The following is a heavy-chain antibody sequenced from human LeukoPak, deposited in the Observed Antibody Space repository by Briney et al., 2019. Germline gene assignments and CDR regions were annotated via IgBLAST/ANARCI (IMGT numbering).Heavy chain of an antibody. Sequence: PSETLSLTCTVSGGSISSSSYYWGWIRQPPGKGLEWIGSIYYSGSTYYNPSLKSRVTISVDTSKNQFSLKLSSVTAADTAVYYCARDRPKIAAAGTPLDYWGQGTLVTVSS. CDR1: GGSISSSSYY. CDR3: ARDRPKIAAAGTPLDY. J-gene: IGHJ4*02. CDR2: IYYSGST. D-gene: IGHD6-13*01. V-gene: IGHV4-39*07.